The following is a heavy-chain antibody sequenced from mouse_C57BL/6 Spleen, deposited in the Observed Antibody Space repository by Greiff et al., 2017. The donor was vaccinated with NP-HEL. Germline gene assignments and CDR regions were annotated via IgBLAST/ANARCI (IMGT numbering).Heavy chain of an antibody. CDR3: ARAPITTVVAEPLMDY. Sequence: EVQLQQSGPELVKPGASVKISCKASGSTFTDYYMNWVKQSHGKSLEWIGDINPNNGGTSYIQKFKGKATLTVDKSSSTAYMELRSLTSEDSAVYYCARAPITTVVAEPLMDYWGQGTSVTVSS. CDR1: GSTFTDYY. V-gene: IGHV1-26*01. D-gene: IGHD1-1*01. J-gene: IGHJ4*01. CDR2: INPNNGGT.